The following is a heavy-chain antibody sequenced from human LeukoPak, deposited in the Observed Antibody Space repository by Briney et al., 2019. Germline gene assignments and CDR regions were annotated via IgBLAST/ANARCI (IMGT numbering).Heavy chain of an antibody. CDR3: ARAGYSSGYNDY. D-gene: IGHD6-19*01. CDR1: GGSLSGYY. V-gene: IGHV4-34*01. J-gene: IGHJ4*02. Sequence: SETLSLTCAVYGGSLSGYYWSWIRQPPGKGLEWIGEINHSGSTNYNPSLKSRVTISVDTSKNQFSLKLSSVTAADTAVYYCARAGYSSGYNDYWGQGTLVTVSS. CDR2: INHSGST.